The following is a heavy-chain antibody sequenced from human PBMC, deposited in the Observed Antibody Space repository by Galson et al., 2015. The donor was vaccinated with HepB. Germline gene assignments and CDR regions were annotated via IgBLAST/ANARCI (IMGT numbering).Heavy chain of an antibody. CDR2: ISYDGGYK. D-gene: IGHD3-10*01. V-gene: IGHV3-30*04. Sequence: SLRLSCAASGFTFSAYAMHWLRQAPGKGLEWVATISYDGGYKYHADSVKGRFTISRDNSKNTLYLQMNGLRNEDTAVYSCARSPQVTDRYFDDWGQGTLVTVSS. CDR3: ARSPQVTDRYFDD. CDR1: GFTFSAYA. J-gene: IGHJ4*02.